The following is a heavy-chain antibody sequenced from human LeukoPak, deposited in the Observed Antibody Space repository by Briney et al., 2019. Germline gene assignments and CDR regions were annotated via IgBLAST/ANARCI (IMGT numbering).Heavy chain of an antibody. CDR2: ISGSGLST. D-gene: IGHD3-10*01. Sequence: GGSLRLSCAASGFTVSSSYMSWVRQAPGKGLEWVSAISGSGLSTYYADSVKGRFSISRDNSKNTLYLQMNSLRAEDTAVYYCAKAYTSGSYFIDDAFDIWGQGTMVTASS. CDR3: AKAYTSGSYFIDDAFDI. V-gene: IGHV3-23*01. CDR1: GFTVSSSY. J-gene: IGHJ3*02.